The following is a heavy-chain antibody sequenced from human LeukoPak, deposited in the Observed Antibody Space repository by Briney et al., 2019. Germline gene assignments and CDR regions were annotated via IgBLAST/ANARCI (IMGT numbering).Heavy chain of an antibody. CDR3: ARTIVATIGYFDY. V-gene: IGHV4-39*07. CDR1: GGSISSSSYY. J-gene: IGHJ4*02. Sequence: SETLSLTCTVSGGSISSSSYYWGWIRQPPGKGLEWIGSIYYSGNTYYNPSLKSRVTISVDRSKNQFSLKLSSVTAADTAVYYCARTIVATIGYFDYWGQGTLVTVSS. CDR2: IYYSGNT. D-gene: IGHD5-12*01.